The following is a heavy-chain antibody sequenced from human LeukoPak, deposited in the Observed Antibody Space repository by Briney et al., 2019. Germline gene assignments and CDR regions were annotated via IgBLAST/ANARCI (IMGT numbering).Heavy chain of an antibody. Sequence: QPGGSLILSCAASGFTFNTYWMSWVRQAPGKGLGWVANMKQDGSEIYYVDSVRGRFSISRDNAKNSLYLQMNSLRDEDTAVYFCVRGGYYFDYWGQGTLVTVSS. J-gene: IGHJ4*02. CDR2: MKQDGSEI. CDR1: GFTFNTYW. V-gene: IGHV3-7*01. CDR3: VRGGYYFDY.